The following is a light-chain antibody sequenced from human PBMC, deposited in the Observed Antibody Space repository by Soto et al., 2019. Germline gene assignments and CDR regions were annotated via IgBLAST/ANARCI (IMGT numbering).Light chain of an antibody. Sequence: DIVMTQSPLSLRVTPGEPASISCRSSQSLLHSSGYNYLHWYLQKPGQSPQLLISLGSDRSSGVPDRFSGNGSGTDFTLNISRVEAEDVGVYYCMQPLQTPWTFGQGTKVEIK. V-gene: IGKV2-28*01. CDR2: LGS. CDR3: MQPLQTPWT. J-gene: IGKJ1*01. CDR1: QSLLHSSGYNY.